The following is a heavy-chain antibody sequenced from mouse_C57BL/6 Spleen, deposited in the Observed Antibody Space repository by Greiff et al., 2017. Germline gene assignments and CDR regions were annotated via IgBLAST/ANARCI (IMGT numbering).Heavy chain of an antibody. CDR2: IWSGGST. Sequence: QVHVKQSGPGLVQPSQSLSITCTVSGFSLTSSGVHWVRQSPGKGLEWLGVIWSGGSTDYNAAFISRLSISKDNSTSQVFFKMNSLQADDTSIYYCARDYYGIPFASWGPGTLVTVSA. D-gene: IGHD1-1*01. J-gene: IGHJ3*01. CDR1: GFSLTSSG. CDR3: ARDYYGIPFAS. V-gene: IGHV2-2*01.